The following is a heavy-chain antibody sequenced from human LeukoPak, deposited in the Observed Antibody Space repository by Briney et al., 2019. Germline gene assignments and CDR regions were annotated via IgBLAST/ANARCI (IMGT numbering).Heavy chain of an antibody. D-gene: IGHD6-13*01. Sequence: PGGSLRLSCAASGFTFSSFAMSWVRQAPGKGLEWVSAISGSGGSTYYADSVKGRFTISRDNSKNTLYLQMNSLRAEDTAVYYCAKDRSSSWRVHGYWGQGTLVTVSS. CDR3: AKDRSSSWRVHGY. J-gene: IGHJ4*02. CDR1: GFTFSSFA. V-gene: IGHV3-23*01. CDR2: ISGSGGST.